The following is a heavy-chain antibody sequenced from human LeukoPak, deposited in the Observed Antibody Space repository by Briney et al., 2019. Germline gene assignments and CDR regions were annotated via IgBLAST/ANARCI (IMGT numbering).Heavy chain of an antibody. V-gene: IGHV3-30*18. CDR1: GFTFSSYA. CDR2: ISYDGSNK. Sequence: GGSLRLSCAASGFTFSSYAMSWVRQAPGKGLEWVAVISYDGSNKYYADSVKGRFTISRDNSKNTLYLQMNSLRAEDTAVYYCAKDGYSGYEIGGYYFDYWGQGTLVTVSS. J-gene: IGHJ4*02. CDR3: AKDGYSGYEIGGYYFDY. D-gene: IGHD5-12*01.